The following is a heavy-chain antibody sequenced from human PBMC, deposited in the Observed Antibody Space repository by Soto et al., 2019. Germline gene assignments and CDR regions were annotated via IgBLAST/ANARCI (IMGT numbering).Heavy chain of an antibody. CDR3: AKVEDIVATITLVDAFDI. V-gene: IGHV3-23*01. J-gene: IGHJ3*02. CDR1: GFTFSSYA. CDR2: ISGSGGST. D-gene: IGHD5-12*01. Sequence: PGGSLRLSCAASGFTFSSYAMSWVRQAPGKGLEWVSAISGSGGSTYYADSVKGRFTISRDNSKNTLYLQMNSLRAEDTAVYYCAKVEDIVATITLVDAFDIWGQGTMVTVSS.